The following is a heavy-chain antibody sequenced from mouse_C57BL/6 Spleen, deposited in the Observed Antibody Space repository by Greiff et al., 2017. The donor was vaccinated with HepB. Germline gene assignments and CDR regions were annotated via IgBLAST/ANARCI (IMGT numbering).Heavy chain of an antibody. CDR1: GYAFSSSW. V-gene: IGHV1-82*01. D-gene: IGHD2-5*01. J-gene: IGHJ3*01. CDR2: IYPGDGDT. Sequence: QVQLQQSGPELVKPGASVKISCKASGYAFSSSWMNWVKQRPGKGLEWIGRIYPGDGDTNYNGKFKGKATLTADKSSSTAYMQLSSLTSEDSAVYFCARSDYSIFAYWGQGTLVTVSA. CDR3: ARSDYSIFAY.